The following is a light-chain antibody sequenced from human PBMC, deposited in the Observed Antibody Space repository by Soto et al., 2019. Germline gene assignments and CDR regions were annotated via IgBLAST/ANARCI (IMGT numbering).Light chain of an antibody. Sequence: EIVLTQSPGTLSLSPGERATLSCRASQSVSSSYLAWYQQKPGQAPRLIIYGASSRATGITDRFSGSGSGKDFTLTISTLEPEDFEVYYGQEYGSSLTFGQGNKVEIK. CDR3: QEYGSSLT. CDR2: GAS. CDR1: QSVSSSY. J-gene: IGKJ1*01. V-gene: IGKV3-20*01.